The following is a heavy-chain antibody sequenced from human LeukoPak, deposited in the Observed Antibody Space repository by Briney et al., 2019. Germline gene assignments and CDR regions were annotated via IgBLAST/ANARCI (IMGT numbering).Heavy chain of an antibody. CDR2: INPNSGGT. CDR1: GYTFTGYY. Sequence: ASVKVSCKASGYTFTGYYMHWVRQAPGQGLEWMGWINPNSGGTNYAQKFQGWVTMTRDTSISTAYMELSRLRSDDTAVYYCARDLRTTVTPYDAFDIWGQGTMVTVSS. V-gene: IGHV1-2*04. CDR3: ARDLRTTVTPYDAFDI. J-gene: IGHJ3*02. D-gene: IGHD4-17*01.